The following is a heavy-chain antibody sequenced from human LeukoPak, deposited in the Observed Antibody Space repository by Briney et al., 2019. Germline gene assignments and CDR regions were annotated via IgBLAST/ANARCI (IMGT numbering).Heavy chain of an antibody. J-gene: IGHJ4*02. CDR3: ARASAAYDTSSDYLGGEGCLDF. CDR1: GYSISSGYN. Sequence: SETLSLTCSVSGYSISSGYNGVWIRQAPGKRLELIAAIYRRGNTYYNPSLKGRVTISVDTSKNQSSLKLTSVTAADTAVSYCARASAAYDTSSDYLGGEGCLDFWGQGTLVTVSS. CDR2: IYRRGNT. D-gene: IGHD3-22*01. V-gene: IGHV4-38-2*02.